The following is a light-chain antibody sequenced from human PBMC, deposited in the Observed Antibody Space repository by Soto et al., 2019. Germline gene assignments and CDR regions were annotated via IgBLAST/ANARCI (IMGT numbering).Light chain of an antibody. CDR2: AAS. J-gene: IGKJ1*01. CDR3: QQSYSTLWT. Sequence: DIQMTQSPSSLSASVGDRVTITCRASQSISSYLNWYQQKPGKAPKLLIYAASSLQSGVPSRFSGSRSGTDFTLTISSLQPEDFATYYCQQSYSTLWTFGQGTKVDI. V-gene: IGKV1-39*01. CDR1: QSISSY.